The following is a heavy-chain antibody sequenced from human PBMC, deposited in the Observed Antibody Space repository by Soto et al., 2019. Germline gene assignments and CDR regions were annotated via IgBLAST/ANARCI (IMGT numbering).Heavy chain of an antibody. V-gene: IGHV3-48*02. D-gene: IGHD1-7*01. CDR3: ARDPGTTFGAFDI. Sequence: GGSLRLSCAASGFTFSSSGMNWVRQAPGKGLEWVSYISSSSTSIYYADSVKGRFTISRDNAQNSLYLQMNSLRDEDTAVYYCARDPGTTFGAFDIWGQGTMVTVSS. CDR1: GFTFSSSG. J-gene: IGHJ3*02. CDR2: ISSSSTSI.